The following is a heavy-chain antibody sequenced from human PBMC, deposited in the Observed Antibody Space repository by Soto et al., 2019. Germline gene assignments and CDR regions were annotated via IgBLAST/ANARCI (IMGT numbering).Heavy chain of an antibody. D-gene: IGHD3-3*01. CDR1: GGTFSDYA. Sequence: QVLLVQSGAEVRKPGSSVKVSCKPSGGTFSDYAFSWVRQDPGQGLEWMGNIIPMSGRRNYAQKYQGRVTISADESTTPVYVEMRGLSFEDTAVYFCARDAPLRNGMDVWGQGTTVTVSS. J-gene: IGHJ6*02. V-gene: IGHV1-69*18. CDR2: IIPMSGRR. CDR3: ARDAPLRNGMDV.